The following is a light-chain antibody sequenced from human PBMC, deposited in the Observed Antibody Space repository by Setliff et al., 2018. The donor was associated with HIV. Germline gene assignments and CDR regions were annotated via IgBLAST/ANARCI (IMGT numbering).Light chain of an antibody. CDR1: NSNIETNY. CDR2: RND. CDR3: AAWDDSLGGFYV. Sequence: QSALTQPPSASGTPGQRVTISCSGSNSNIETNYVYWYQQLPGTAPKLLIYRNDQRLSGVPDRFSGSKSGASASLAISGLRSEDEADYYCAAWDDSLGGFYVFGTGTKVTVL. V-gene: IGLV1-47*01. J-gene: IGLJ1*01.